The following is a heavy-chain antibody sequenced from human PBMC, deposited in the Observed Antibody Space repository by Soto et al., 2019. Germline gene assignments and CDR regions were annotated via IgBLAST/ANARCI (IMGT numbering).Heavy chain of an antibody. J-gene: IGHJ5*02. CDR2: INPNSGGT. Sequence: ASVKVSCKASGYTFTGYYMHWVRQAPGQGLEWMGWINPNSGGTNYAQKFQGRVTMTRDTSISTAYMELSRLRSDDTAVYYCARSRSITMVRGVISTRFDPWGQGTLVTVSS. CDR1: GYTFTGYY. D-gene: IGHD3-10*01. V-gene: IGHV1-2*02. CDR3: ARSRSITMVRGVISTRFDP.